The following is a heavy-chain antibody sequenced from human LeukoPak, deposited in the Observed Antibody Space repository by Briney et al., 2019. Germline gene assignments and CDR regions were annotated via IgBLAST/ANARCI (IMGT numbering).Heavy chain of an antibody. J-gene: IGHJ6*04. Sequence: PSETLSLTCIVPGDSVSTKYWAWVRQPPGMPLEYVGYVHYSGATDYNPSLQSRLTISMDTSRNIFSLRLSSVTAADTAVYYCARLMPMVLTGQRYFYHPLDVWGKGTTVTVSS. CDR1: GDSVSTKY. V-gene: IGHV4-59*08. CDR2: VHYSGAT. D-gene: IGHD3-9*01. CDR3: ARLMPMVLTGQRYFYHPLDV.